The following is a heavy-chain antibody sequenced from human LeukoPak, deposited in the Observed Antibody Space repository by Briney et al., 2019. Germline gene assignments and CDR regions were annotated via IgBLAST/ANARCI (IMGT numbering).Heavy chain of an antibody. CDR1: GFTFSTNA. CDR2: IVGSGART. J-gene: IGHJ4*02. CDR3: ARHFTVGNFDY. D-gene: IGHD1-1*01. Sequence: GGSLRLSCAASGFTFSTNAMRWVRQAQGKGLEWVSVIVGSGARTFYAGSLKGRFTISRDNSKNTVYLQMNSLRAEDTAVYYCARHFTVGNFDYWGQGTLVTVSS. V-gene: IGHV3-23*01.